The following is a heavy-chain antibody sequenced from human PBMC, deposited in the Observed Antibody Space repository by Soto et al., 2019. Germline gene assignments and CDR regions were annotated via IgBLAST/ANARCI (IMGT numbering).Heavy chain of an antibody. CDR3: AKGVAAWGFFGY. J-gene: IGHJ4*02. D-gene: IGHD2-15*01. CDR1: GFTFDDYA. Sequence: EVQLVESGGGLVQPGRSLRLSCAASGFTFDDYAMHWVRQAPGKGLEWVSGISWNSGSIGYADSVKGRFTISRDNAKNSLYLQMNSLRAEDTALYYCAKGVAAWGFFGYWGQGTLVTVSS. CDR2: ISWNSGSI. V-gene: IGHV3-9*01.